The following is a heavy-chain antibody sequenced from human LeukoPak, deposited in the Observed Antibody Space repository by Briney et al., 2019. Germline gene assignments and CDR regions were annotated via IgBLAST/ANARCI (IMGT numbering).Heavy chain of an antibody. Sequence: PGGSLRLSCAASGFTFSSCSMNWVRQAPGKGLEWVGRIKSKTDGGTTDYAAPVKGRFTISRDDSKNTLYLQMNSLKTEDTAVYYCTTGDYVWGSYRNYWGQGTLVTVSS. CDR2: IKSKTDGGTT. J-gene: IGHJ4*02. D-gene: IGHD3-16*02. V-gene: IGHV3-15*01. CDR1: GFTFSSCS. CDR3: TTGDYVWGSYRNY.